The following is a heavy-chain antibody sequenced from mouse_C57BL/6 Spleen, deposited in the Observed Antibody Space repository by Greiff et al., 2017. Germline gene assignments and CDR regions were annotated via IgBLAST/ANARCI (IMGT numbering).Heavy chain of an antibody. CDR1: GFTFSDYG. D-gene: IGHD1-1*01. Sequence: DVMLVESGGGLVKPGGSLKLSCAASGFTFSDYGMHWVRQAPEKGLEWVAYISSGSSTIYYADTVKGRFTISRDNAKNTLFLQMTSLRSEDTAMYYCARPTVEAWVAYWGQGTLVTVSA. J-gene: IGHJ3*01. CDR3: ARPTVEAWVAY. V-gene: IGHV5-17*01. CDR2: ISSGSSTI.